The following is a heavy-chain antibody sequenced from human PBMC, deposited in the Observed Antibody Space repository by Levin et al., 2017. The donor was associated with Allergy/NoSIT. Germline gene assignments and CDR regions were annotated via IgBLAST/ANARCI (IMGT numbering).Heavy chain of an antibody. J-gene: IGHJ4*02. CDR1: GGSISSSSYY. V-gene: IGHV4-39*07. D-gene: IGHD3-9*01. CDR2: IYYSGST. Sequence: ASETLSLTCTVSGGSISSSSYYWGWIRQPPGKGLEWIGSIYYSGSTYYNPSLKSRVTISVDTSKNQFSLKLSSVTAADTAVYYCARDILTGYHYLFDYWGQGTLVTVSS. CDR3: ARDILTGYHYLFDY.